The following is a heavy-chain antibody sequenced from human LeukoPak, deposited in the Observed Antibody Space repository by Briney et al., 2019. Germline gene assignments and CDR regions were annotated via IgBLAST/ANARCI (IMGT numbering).Heavy chain of an antibody. CDR3: AREVTTSREVTTFDN. V-gene: IGHV3-23*01. Sequence: GGSLRLSCAASGFTFSSYAMSWVRQAPGKGLEWVSAISGSGGSTYYADSVKGRFTITRDNSQNTLYLEMDSLRAEDTAVYFCAREVTTSREVTTFDNWGQGTLVTVSS. CDR1: GFTFSSYA. J-gene: IGHJ4*02. CDR2: ISGSGGST. D-gene: IGHD4-17*01.